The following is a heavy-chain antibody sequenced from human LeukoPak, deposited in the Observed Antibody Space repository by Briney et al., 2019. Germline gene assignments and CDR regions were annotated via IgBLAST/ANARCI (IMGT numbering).Heavy chain of an antibody. CDR2: IYSGGGT. D-gene: IGHD6-19*01. CDR3: ASPGGRSGWSNLDY. V-gene: IGHV3-66*01. Sequence: GGSLRLSCAASGFTVSSNYMTWVRQAPGKGLEWVSVIYSGGGTFYADSVKGRFTISRDNYKNTLYLQMNSLRAEDTAVYYCASPGGRSGWSNLDYWGQGTLVTVSS. J-gene: IGHJ4*02. CDR1: GFTVSSNY.